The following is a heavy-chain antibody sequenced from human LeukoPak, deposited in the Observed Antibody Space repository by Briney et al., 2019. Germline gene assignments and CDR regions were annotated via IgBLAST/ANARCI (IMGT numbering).Heavy chain of an antibody. V-gene: IGHV3-48*03. D-gene: IGHD6-13*01. CDR3: ARDRLASTGTAYYYYGMDV. CDR2: ISSSGSTI. Sequence: GGSLRLSCAASGFTFSSYEMNWVRQAPGKGLEWVSYISSSGSTIYYADSVKGRFTISRDNAKNSLYLQMNSLRAEDTAVYYCARDRLASTGTAYYYYGMDVWGQGTTVTVSS. CDR1: GFTFSSYE. J-gene: IGHJ6*02.